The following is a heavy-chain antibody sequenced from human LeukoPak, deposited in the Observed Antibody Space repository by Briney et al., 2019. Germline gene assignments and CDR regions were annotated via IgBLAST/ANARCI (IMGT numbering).Heavy chain of an antibody. CDR2: IYHSGST. V-gene: IGHV4-38-2*02. CDR1: GYSISSGYY. CDR3: ARARAEADY. Sequence: SETLSLTCTVSGYSISSGYYWGWIRQPPGKGLEWIGSIYHSGSTYYNPSLKSRVTISVDTSKNQFSLKLSSVTAADTAVYYCARARAEADYWGQGTLVTVSS. J-gene: IGHJ4*02.